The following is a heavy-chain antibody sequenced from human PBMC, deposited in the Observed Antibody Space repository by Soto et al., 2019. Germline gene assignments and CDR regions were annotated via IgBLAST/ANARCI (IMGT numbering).Heavy chain of an antibody. CDR3: ARLSGGYGRDV. CDR2: IYHSGST. D-gene: IGHD3-10*01. V-gene: IGHV4-4*02. CDR1: GGSIISSYW. J-gene: IGHJ6*02. Sequence: QVQLQESGPGLVKPSGTLSLTCAVSGGSIISSYWWNWVRQPPGKGLEWIGQIYHSGSTNDNPSRKNRVTIAVDKSKNDCALEGTSVTAADTAFYHCARLSGGYGRDVRGQGATGRVSS.